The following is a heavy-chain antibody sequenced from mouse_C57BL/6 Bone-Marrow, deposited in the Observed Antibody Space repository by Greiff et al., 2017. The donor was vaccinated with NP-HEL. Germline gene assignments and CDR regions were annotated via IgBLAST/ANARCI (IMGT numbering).Heavy chain of an antibody. D-gene: IGHD6-2*01. CDR1: GFNIKDDY. V-gene: IGHV14-4*01. CDR2: IYPENGDT. Sequence: VQLQQSGAELVRPGASVKLSCTASGFNIKDDYMHWVKQRPEQGLEWIGGIYPENGDTEYASKFQGKATITADTSSNTAYLQLSSLTSENTAVYYFTTCASWYFDVWGTGTTVTVSS. CDR3: TTCASWYFDV. J-gene: IGHJ1*03.